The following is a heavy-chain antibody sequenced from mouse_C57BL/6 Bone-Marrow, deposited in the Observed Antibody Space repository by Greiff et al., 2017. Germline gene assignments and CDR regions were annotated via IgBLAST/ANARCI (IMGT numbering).Heavy chain of an antibody. CDR3: ARPYYSNYWYFDV. J-gene: IGHJ1*03. CDR1: GYTFTCYW. D-gene: IGHD2-5*01. Sequence: VQLQQPGAELVQPGASVKMSCKASGYTFTCYWITWVKQRPGQGLEWIGDIYPGSGSTNYNEKFKSKATLTVDTTSSTAYMQLSSLTSEDSAVYDCARPYYSNYWYFDVWGTGTTVTVSS. CDR2: IYPGSGST. V-gene: IGHV1-55*01.